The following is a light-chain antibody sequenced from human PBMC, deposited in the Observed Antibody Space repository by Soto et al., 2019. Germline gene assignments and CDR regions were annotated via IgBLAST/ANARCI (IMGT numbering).Light chain of an antibody. Sequence: DIVMTQSPDSLAVSLGERATINCKSSQSVSYSSNSKNYLAWYQQKPGQPPNLLIYWASTRESGVPDRISGSGSGTDFTLTISSLQAEDVAVYYCQQYYSIPYTFGQGTKLEIK. CDR2: WAS. J-gene: IGKJ2*01. CDR1: QSVSYSSNSKNY. CDR3: QQYYSIPYT. V-gene: IGKV4-1*01.